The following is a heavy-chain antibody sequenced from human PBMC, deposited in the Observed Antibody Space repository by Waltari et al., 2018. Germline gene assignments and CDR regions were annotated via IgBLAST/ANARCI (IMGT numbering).Heavy chain of an antibody. CDR3: ARDYPAAHVFDY. D-gene: IGHD2-15*01. CDR2: MYYTGTA. CDR1: GASITTYY. V-gene: IGHV4-59*01. Sequence: QVQLQESGPGLVKPSETLSLICTGAGASITTYYYSWIRQSPGKGLQWIGSMYYTGTAYYNPSLKSRVTISLDTSKNQFSLSLTSVTTADTAVYYCARDYPAAHVFDYWGQGTVVAVSS. J-gene: IGHJ4*02.